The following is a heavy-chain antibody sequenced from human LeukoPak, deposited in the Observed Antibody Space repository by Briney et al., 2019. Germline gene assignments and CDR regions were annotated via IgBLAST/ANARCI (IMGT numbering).Heavy chain of an antibody. J-gene: IGHJ5*02. D-gene: IGHD6-13*01. V-gene: IGHV1-2*02. Sequence: ASVKVSCKASGYTFTDYHMHWVRQAPGQGLECMGWINPNSGGTNYAQKFQDRATMTRDTSISTAYMEVSGLTSDDTAVYYCARASPIAAPGTKWFDPWGQGTLVTVSS. CDR1: GYTFTDYH. CDR2: INPNSGGT. CDR3: ARASPIAAPGTKWFDP.